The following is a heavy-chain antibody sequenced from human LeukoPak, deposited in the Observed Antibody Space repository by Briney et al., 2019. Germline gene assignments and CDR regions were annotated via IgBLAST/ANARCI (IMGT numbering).Heavy chain of an antibody. D-gene: IGHD4-17*01. V-gene: IGHV1-46*01. CDR2: INPSGGST. Sequence: ASVNVSCKASGDTFTIDYIRCGREAPGQGLGWGGIINPSGGSTSYSQMFKRRVSMTSDTSTSTVYMELSSLRSEDTAVYYCATSEPYGFHGTHLHFWGQGTLVTVSS. CDR1: GDTFTIDY. CDR3: ATSEPYGFHGTHLHF. J-gene: IGHJ4*02.